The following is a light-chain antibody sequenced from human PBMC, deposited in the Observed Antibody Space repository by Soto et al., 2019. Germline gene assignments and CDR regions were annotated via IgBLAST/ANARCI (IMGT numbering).Light chain of an antibody. CDR2: DVS. V-gene: IGLV2-18*02. CDR3: SSFTTSSTYV. CDR1: SSDVGSYNR. J-gene: IGLJ1*01. Sequence: QSVLTQPPSVSGSAGQSVAISCSGTSSDVGSYNRVSWYQQPPGTAPKHMIYDVSNRPSGVPDRFSGSKSGNTASLTISGLQAEDEADYYCSSFTTSSTYVFGTGTKVTVL.